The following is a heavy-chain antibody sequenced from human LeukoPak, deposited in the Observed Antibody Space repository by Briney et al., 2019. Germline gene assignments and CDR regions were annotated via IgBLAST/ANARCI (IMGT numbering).Heavy chain of an antibody. D-gene: IGHD6-19*01. Sequence: GGSLRLSCAASGFTLNDYYMSWIRQAPGKGLEWVSYISSSGSTINYADSVKGRFTISRDNARNSLYLQMNSLRAEDTAVYYCARDRSSGWYPGMDVWGQGTTVTVSS. V-gene: IGHV3-11*04. J-gene: IGHJ6*02. CDR3: ARDRSSGWYPGMDV. CDR1: GFTLNDYY. CDR2: ISSSGSTI.